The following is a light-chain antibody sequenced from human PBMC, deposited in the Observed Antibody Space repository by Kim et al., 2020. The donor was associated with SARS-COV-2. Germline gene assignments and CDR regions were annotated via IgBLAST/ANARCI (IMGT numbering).Light chain of an antibody. V-gene: IGKV3-11*01. CDR2: DAS. CDR3: HHRGNWPSFT. J-gene: IGKJ3*01. Sequence: SPGERATHSCRASQSVSNYLAWYQQKPGQTPRLLVYDASNRATGIPARFSGSGSGTDFTLTISSLEPEDFAVYYCHHRGNWPSFTFGPGTKLEI. CDR1: QSVSNY.